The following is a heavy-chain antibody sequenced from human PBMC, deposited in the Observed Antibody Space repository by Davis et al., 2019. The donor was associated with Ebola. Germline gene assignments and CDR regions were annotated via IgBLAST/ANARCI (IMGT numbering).Heavy chain of an antibody. Sequence: GGSLRLSCAASGFTFSAYYMSWIRQAPGKGLEWVSYISSSSSYTNYADSVKGRFTISRDNAKNSLYLQMNSLRAEDTAVYYCAREGKYRDESRTFDYWGQGTLVTVSS. CDR1: GFTFSAYY. CDR2: ISSSSSYT. V-gene: IGHV3-11*06. CDR3: AREGKYRDESRTFDY. D-gene: IGHD2-2*01. J-gene: IGHJ4*02.